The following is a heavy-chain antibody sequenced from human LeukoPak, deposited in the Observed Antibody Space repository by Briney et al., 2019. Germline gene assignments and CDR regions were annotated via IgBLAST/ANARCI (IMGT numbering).Heavy chain of an antibody. D-gene: IGHD6-19*01. Sequence: GGSLRLSCAASGFTFSNYGMHWVRQAPGKGLEWVTFIRFDGSDKYYADSVKGRFTISRDNSKKTLYLQMNSLRAEDTAVYNCAKDLGSSGWYNYFDYWGQGTLVTVSS. CDR1: GFTFSNYG. J-gene: IGHJ4*02. CDR2: IRFDGSDK. CDR3: AKDLGSSGWYNYFDY. V-gene: IGHV3-30*02.